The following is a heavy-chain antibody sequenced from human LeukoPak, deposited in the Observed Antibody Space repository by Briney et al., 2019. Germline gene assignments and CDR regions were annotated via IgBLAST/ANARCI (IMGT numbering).Heavy chain of an antibody. CDR1: GGSISSYY. D-gene: IGHD3-22*01. CDR2: IFYSGST. J-gene: IGHJ4*02. Sequence: PSETLSLTCTVSGGSISSYYWNWIRQPPGKGLEWIGYIFYSGSTNYNPSLKSRVTISVDTSKNQFSLKLSSVAAADTAVYYCARHGSVSSGALVWGQGTLVTVSS. CDR3: ARHGSVSSGALV. V-gene: IGHV4-59*08.